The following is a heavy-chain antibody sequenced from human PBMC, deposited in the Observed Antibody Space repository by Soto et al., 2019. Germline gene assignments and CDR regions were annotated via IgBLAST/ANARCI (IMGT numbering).Heavy chain of an antibody. V-gene: IGHV3-43*01. CDR1: GFTFDDYT. CDR2: ISWDGGST. D-gene: IGHD6-19*01. CDR3: AKDIGGSSGWYFHYYGMDV. J-gene: IGHJ6*02. Sequence: GGSLRLSCAASGFTFDDYTMHWVRQAPGKGLEWVSLISWDGGSTYYADSVKGRFTISRDNSKNSLYLQMNSLRTEDTALYYCAKDIGGSSGWYFHYYGMDVWGQGTTVTVSS.